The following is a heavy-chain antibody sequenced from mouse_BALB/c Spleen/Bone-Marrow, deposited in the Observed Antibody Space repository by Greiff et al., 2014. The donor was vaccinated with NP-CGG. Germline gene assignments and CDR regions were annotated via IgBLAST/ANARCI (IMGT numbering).Heavy chain of an antibody. J-gene: IGHJ3*01. CDR3: ARRDYSCAY. Sequence: QVQLKESGAELVRPGTSVKVSCKASGYAFTNYLIEWVKQRPGQGLEWIGVINPGSGGTNYNEKFKGKATLTADKSSSTAYMQLSSLTSDDSAVELWARRDYSCAYRGQGTVVTGSA. CDR2: INPGSGGT. D-gene: IGHD2-13*01. V-gene: IGHV1-54*01. CDR1: GYAFTNYL.